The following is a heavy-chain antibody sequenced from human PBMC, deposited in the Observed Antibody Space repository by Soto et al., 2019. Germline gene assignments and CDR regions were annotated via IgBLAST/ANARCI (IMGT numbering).Heavy chain of an antibody. J-gene: IGHJ6*02. V-gene: IGHV1-69*01. D-gene: IGHD5-18*01. Sequence: QVQLVQSGAEVKKPGSSVKVSCKASGGTFSSYAISWVRQAPGQGLEWMGGIIPIFGTANYAQKFQGRVTITADESTSTAYMELSSLRSEDTAVYYCARDRGSYGYRQGSYYYYGMDVWGQGTTVTVS. CDR2: IIPIFGTA. CDR3: ARDRGSYGYRQGSYYYYGMDV. CDR1: GGTFSSYA.